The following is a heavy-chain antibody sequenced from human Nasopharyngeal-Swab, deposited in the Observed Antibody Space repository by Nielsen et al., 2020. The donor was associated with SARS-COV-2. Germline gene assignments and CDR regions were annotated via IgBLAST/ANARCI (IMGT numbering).Heavy chain of an antibody. CDR2: ISSSSSYI. J-gene: IGHJ2*01. Sequence: GESLISCAASGFTFSSYSMNWVRQAPGKGLEWVSSISSSSSYIYYADSVKGRFTISRDNAKNSLYLQMNSLRAEDTAVYYCARPPLYYYDSSGPWYFDLWGRGTLVTVSS. CDR1: GFTFSSYS. V-gene: IGHV3-21*01. D-gene: IGHD3-22*01. CDR3: ARPPLYYYDSSGPWYFDL.